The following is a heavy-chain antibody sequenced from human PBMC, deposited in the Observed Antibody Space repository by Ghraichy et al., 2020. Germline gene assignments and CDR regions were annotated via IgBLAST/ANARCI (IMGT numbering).Heavy chain of an antibody. D-gene: IGHD3-3*01. CDR1: GGSISSGGYS. V-gene: IGHV4-30-2*01. CDR3: ARGGGFWSGYSMDV. CDR2: IYHSGST. J-gene: IGHJ6*02. Sequence: SETLSLTCAVSGGSISSGGYSWSWIRQPPGKGLEWIGYIYHSGSTYYNPSLKSRVTISVDRSKNQFSLKLSSVTAADTAVYYCARGGGFWSGYSMDVWGQGTTVTVSS.